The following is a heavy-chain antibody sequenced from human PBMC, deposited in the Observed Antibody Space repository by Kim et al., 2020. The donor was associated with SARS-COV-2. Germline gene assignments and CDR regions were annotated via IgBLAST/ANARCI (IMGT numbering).Heavy chain of an antibody. CDR3: ARSRLLQGVSTRYSGLDV. V-gene: IGHV3-48*03. Sequence: GGSLRLSCVASGFTLSSYEVNWVRLAPGKGLEWVSYISHSGSTTAYADSVRGRFTISRDNAKDSLYLQLNSLRVEDTAVYYCARSRLLQGVSTRYSGLDVWGQGTAVTVSS. CDR1: GFTLSSYE. CDR2: ISHSGSTT. D-gene: IGHD3-16*01. J-gene: IGHJ6*02.